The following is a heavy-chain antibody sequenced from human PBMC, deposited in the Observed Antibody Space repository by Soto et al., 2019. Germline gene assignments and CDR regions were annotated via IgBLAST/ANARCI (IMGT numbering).Heavy chain of an antibody. CDR3: ARGSYYGSGSYYSYYYYMDV. Sequence: QVQLVQSGAEVKKPGASVKVSCKASGYTFTSYGISWVRQAPGQGLEWMGWISAYNGNTNYAQKLQGRVTMTTDTSTSTAYMELRSLRSDDTAVYYCARGSYYGSGSYYSYYYYMDVWGQGTTVTVSS. J-gene: IGHJ6*03. CDR2: ISAYNGNT. CDR1: GYTFTSYG. V-gene: IGHV1-18*01. D-gene: IGHD3-10*01.